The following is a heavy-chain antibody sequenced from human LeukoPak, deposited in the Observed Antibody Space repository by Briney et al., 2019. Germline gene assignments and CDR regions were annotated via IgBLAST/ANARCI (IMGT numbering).Heavy chain of an antibody. D-gene: IGHD2-21*02. Sequence: GGSLRLSCTASGFTFGDYAMSWFRQAPGKGLEWVGRIKSKTDGGTTDYAAPVKGRFTISRDDSKNTLYLQMNSLKTEDTAIYFCTTGPSDCGGDCLLDYWGQGTLVTVSS. V-gene: IGHV3-15*01. J-gene: IGHJ4*02. CDR2: IKSKTDGGTT. CDR1: GFTFGDYA. CDR3: TTGPSDCGGDCLLDY.